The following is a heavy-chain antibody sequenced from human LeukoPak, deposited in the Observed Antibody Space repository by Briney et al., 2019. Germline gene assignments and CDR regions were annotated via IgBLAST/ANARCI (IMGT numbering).Heavy chain of an antibody. CDR2: IYYAGST. J-gene: IGHJ4*02. CDR3: ARVRGGTYNHYFDY. V-gene: IGHV4-59*01. Sequence: SETLSLTCTVSGGSINSYYWSWIRQPPGKGLEWIGYIYYAGSTNYNPSLKSRITISVDTSKNQFSLKLTSITAADTAVYYCARVRGGTYNHYFDYWGRGTLVTVSS. CDR1: GGSINSYY. D-gene: IGHD5-24*01.